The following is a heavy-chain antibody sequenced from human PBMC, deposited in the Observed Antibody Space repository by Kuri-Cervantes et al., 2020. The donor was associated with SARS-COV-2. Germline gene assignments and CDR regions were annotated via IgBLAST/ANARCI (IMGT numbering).Heavy chain of an antibody. CDR2: INSDGSVT. D-gene: IGHD3-22*01. CDR3: AREGYYYDSTEANREGINAFDI. Sequence: GGSLRLSCAASGFTFSRSWMLWVRQAPGKGLVWVSRINSDGSVTSYPDSVKGRFTISRDNAKNTLYLQMNSLRAEDTAVYYCAREGYYYDSTEANREGINAFDIWGQGTMVTVSS. CDR1: GFTFSRSW. V-gene: IGHV3-74*01. J-gene: IGHJ3*02.